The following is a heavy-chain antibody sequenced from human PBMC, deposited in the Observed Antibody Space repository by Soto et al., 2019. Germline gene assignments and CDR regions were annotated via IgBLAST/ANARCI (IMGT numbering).Heavy chain of an antibody. V-gene: IGHV1-58*01. J-gene: IGHJ4*02. CDR2: IVAGSGNT. CDR1: GFTLSSSA. CDR3: AADPYYYDSSNYYSFDH. Sequence: QRQLVQSGPEVKKPGTSVRVSCKASGFTLSSSAVQWVRQARGQRLEWIGWIVAGSGNTHYAQRFQERVSSTRDMSKSTAYLELSSLRSEDTAVYYCAADPYYYDSSNYYSFDHWGQGTLVTVSS. D-gene: IGHD3-22*01.